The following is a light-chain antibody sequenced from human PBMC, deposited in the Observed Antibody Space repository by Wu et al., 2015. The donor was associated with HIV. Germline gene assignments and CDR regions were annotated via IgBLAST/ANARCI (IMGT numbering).Light chain of an antibody. CDR2: NSS. V-gene: IGKV3-11*01. CDR1: QSVGSY. Sequence: EIVLTQSPATLSLSPGERATLSCRASQSVGSYLAWYQQKPGQAPRLLIYNSSDRATGIPARFSGSGSGTDLTLTISSLEPEDSAVYFCQQRGNWPLFTFGPGTKVDVK. J-gene: IGKJ3*01. CDR3: QQRGNWPLFT.